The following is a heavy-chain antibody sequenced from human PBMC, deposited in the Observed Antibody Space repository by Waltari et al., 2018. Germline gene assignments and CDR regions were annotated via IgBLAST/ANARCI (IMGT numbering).Heavy chain of an antibody. CDR3: ARDAMRDGDFDY. CDR1: GLPFTHYW. V-gene: IGHV3-7*01. D-gene: IGHD3-3*01. Sequence: EVQLVASGGGLVQPGRSLRLSCAPSGLPFTHYWMSWVRKAPGKVLEWVANIKEDGSDKHYVESVKGRFTISRDNAKNSLYLQMNSLRAEDTAVYYCARDAMRDGDFDYWDQGALVTVSS. CDR2: IKEDGSDK. J-gene: IGHJ4*02.